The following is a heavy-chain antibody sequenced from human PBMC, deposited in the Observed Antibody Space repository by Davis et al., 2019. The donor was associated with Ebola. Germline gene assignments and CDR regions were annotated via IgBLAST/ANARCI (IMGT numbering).Heavy chain of an antibody. D-gene: IGHD6-13*01. CDR3: ARDVHSSSWTSNWFDP. J-gene: IGHJ5*02. CDR2: MNPNSGNT. V-gene: IGHV1-8*01. CDR1: GYTFTSYD. Sequence: ASVKVSCKASGYTFTSYDINWVRQATGQGLEWMGWMNPNSGNTGYAQKFQGRVTMTRNTSISTAYMELSSLRSEDTAVYYCARDVHSSSWTSNWFDPWGQGTLVTVSS.